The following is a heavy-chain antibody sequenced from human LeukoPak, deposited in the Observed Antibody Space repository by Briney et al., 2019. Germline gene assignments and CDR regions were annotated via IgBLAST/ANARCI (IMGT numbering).Heavy chain of an antibody. D-gene: IGHD4-17*01. CDR2: FDPEDGET. CDR3: ARDASTVTGTDAFDI. CDR1: GYTLTELS. J-gene: IGHJ3*02. Sequence: GASVKVSCKVSGYTLTELSMHWVRQAPGKGLEWMGGFDPEDGETIYAQKFQGRVTMTEDTSTDTAYMELSSLRSEDTAVYYCARDASTVTGTDAFDIWGQGTMVTVSS. V-gene: IGHV1-24*01.